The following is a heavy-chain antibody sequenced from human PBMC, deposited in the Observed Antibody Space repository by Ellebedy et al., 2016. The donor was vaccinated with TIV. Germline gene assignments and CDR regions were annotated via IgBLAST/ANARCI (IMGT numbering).Heavy chain of an antibody. J-gene: IGHJ4*02. CDR1: GFTFSHYA. Sequence: GGSLRLSCSASGFTFSHYAMHWVRQAPGKGLEYVSAINNNGGNTYYADSVKGRFTISRDNSKNTLCLQMNSLRPEDTAMYYCVKDRGDIIRDFDYWGQGTLVTVSS. CDR2: INNNGGNT. CDR3: VKDRGDIIRDFDY. D-gene: IGHD2-21*02. V-gene: IGHV3-64D*06.